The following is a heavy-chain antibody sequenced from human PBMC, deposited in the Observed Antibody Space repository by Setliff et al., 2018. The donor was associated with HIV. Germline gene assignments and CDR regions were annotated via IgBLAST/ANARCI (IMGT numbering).Heavy chain of an antibody. D-gene: IGHD2-15*01. CDR1: GFTFSNYA. CDR2: ISGSGDIT. CDR3: ARDRPRRIVVATNLPNAFDV. V-gene: IGHV3-23*01. J-gene: IGHJ3*01. Sequence: PGGSLRLSCVASGFTFSNYAMSWVRQTPGKGLEWVASISGSGDITYYADSVKGRFTISRVKSKSTLYLQMDSLRAEDTAVYYCARDRPRRIVVATNLPNAFDVWGHGTLVTVSS.